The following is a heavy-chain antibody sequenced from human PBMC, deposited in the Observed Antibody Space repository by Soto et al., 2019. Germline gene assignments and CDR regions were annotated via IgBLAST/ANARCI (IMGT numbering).Heavy chain of an antibody. J-gene: IGHJ5*02. CDR1: GSTFSDYA. D-gene: IGHD6-19*01. Sequence: EVQLLESGGGLVQPGGSLRLSCAGSGSTFSDYAMNWVRQAPGKGLEWVSVISDNGIKTYYADSVKGRFTISRDNSKNTLYLQMNSLRAEDTAVYYCASRRSSSGWYRWFDPWGQGTLVTVSS. CDR3: ASRRSSSGWYRWFDP. CDR2: ISDNGIKT. V-gene: IGHV3-23*01.